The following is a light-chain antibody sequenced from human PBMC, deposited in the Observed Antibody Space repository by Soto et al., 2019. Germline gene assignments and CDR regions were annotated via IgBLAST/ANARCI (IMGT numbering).Light chain of an antibody. CDR2: GAS. V-gene: IGKV3-20*01. CDR3: QQYGTSPWT. CDR1: QSVRSSY. J-gene: IGKJ1*01. Sequence: EIVLTQSPGTLSLSPGERATLSRRASQSVRSSYLAWYQQKPGQAPRLLVYGASSRATGIPDRFSGSGSGTDFTLTISRLEPEDFAVYYCQQYGTSPWTFGQGTKVESK.